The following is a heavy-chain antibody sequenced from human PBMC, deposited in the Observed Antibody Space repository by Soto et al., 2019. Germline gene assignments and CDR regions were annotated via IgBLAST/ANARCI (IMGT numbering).Heavy chain of an antibody. D-gene: IGHD2-21*01. J-gene: IGHJ4*02. CDR3: PRPVGHLGEGLFFDY. Sequence: SETLSLTCTVSGGSVSSGSYYWSWIRQPPGKGLEWIGYIYYSGSTNYNPSLKSRVTISVDTSKNQFSLKLSSVTAADTAVYYSPRPVGHLGEGLFFDYWGQGTLVTVSS. CDR2: IYYSGST. V-gene: IGHV4-61*01. CDR1: GGSVSSGSYY.